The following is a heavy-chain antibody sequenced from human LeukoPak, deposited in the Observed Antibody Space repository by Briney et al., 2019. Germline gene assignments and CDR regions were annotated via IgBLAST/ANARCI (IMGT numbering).Heavy chain of an antibody. Sequence: PGGSLRLSCAASGLTFSSYSMNWVRQAPGKGLEWVSSISSSSSYIYYADSVKGRFTISRDNAKNSLYLQMNSLRAEDTAVYYCARDEGYCSGGSCYSDATHYWGQGTLVTVSS. J-gene: IGHJ4*02. CDR2: ISSSSSYI. D-gene: IGHD2-15*01. V-gene: IGHV3-21*01. CDR1: GLTFSSYS. CDR3: ARDEGYCSGGSCYSDATHY.